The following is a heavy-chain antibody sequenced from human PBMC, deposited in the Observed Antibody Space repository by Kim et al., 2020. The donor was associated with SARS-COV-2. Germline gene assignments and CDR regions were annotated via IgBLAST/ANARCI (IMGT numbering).Heavy chain of an antibody. D-gene: IGHD6-6*01. CDR1: GFSFVDYA. V-gene: IGHV3-23*01. CDR2: INARRTT. J-gene: IGHJ4*02. Sequence: GGSLRLSCAASGFSFVDYAMGWVRQAPGKGLEWVSTINARRTTYYSDSVKGRFTISRDSSKNVVDLQMNSLRADDTAGYYCAKTIVEARSFDYWGQGTRV. CDR3: AKTIVEARSFDY.